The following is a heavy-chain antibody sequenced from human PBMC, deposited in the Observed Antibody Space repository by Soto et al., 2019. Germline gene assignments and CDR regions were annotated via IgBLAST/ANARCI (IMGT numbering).Heavy chain of an antibody. D-gene: IGHD6-13*01. CDR3: ARRIAAAGTTGANDAFDI. Sequence: GESLKISCKGSGYSFTSYWIGWVRQMPGKGLEWMGIIYPGDSDTRYSPSFQGQVTISADKSISTAYLQWSSLKASDTAMYYCARRIAAAGTTGANDAFDIWGQGTMVTVSS. V-gene: IGHV5-51*01. J-gene: IGHJ3*02. CDR1: GYSFTSYW. CDR2: IYPGDSDT.